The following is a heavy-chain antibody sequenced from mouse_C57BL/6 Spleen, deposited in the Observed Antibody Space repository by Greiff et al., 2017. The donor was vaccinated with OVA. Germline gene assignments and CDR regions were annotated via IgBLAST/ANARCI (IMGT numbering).Heavy chain of an antibody. J-gene: IGHJ3*01. Sequence: EVKLMESGGGLVKPGGSLKLSCAASGFTFSDYGMHWVRQAPEKGLEWVAYISSGSSTIYYADTVKGRFTISRDNAKNTLFLQMHSLRSEDTAMYYCARPNYGSSYGFAYWGQGTLVTVSA. CDR2: ISSGSSTI. D-gene: IGHD1-1*01. V-gene: IGHV5-17*01. CDR1: GFTFSDYG. CDR3: ARPNYGSSYGFAY.